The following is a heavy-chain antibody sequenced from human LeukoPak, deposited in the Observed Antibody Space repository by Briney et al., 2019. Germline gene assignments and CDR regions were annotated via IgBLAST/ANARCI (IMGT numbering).Heavy chain of an antibody. V-gene: IGHV3-23*01. CDR1: GFTLNNAW. J-gene: IGHJ4*02. Sequence: PGGSLRLSCVASGFTLNNAWMNWVRQAPGKGLEWVSGIIPGGHTTYYADSVRGRFTISRDNSRNTLYLQMNSLRAEDTAVYYCAKDDRWLQFCCWGQGTLVTVSS. CDR2: IIPGGHTT. D-gene: IGHD5-24*01. CDR3: AKDDRWLQFCC.